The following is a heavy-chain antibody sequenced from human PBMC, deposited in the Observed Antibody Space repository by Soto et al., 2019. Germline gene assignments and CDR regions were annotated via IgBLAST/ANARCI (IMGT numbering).Heavy chain of an antibody. CDR1: GGTFSSYT. CDR2: IIPILGIA. Sequence: QVQLVQSGAEVKKPGSSVKVSCKASGGTFSSYTISWVRQAPGQGLEWMGRIIPILGIANYAQKFQGRVTITAENSTSTAYMELSSLRSEETAVYYCAILAAAGFDYWGQGTLVTVSS. CDR3: AILAAAGFDY. J-gene: IGHJ4*02. D-gene: IGHD6-13*01. V-gene: IGHV1-69*02.